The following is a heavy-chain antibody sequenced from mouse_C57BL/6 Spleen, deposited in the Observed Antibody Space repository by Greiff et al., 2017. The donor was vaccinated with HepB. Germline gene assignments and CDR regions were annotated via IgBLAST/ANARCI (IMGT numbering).Heavy chain of an antibody. Sequence: QVQLQQPGAELVKPGASVKLSCKASGYTFTSYWMHWVKQRPGQGLEWIGMIHPNSGSTNYNEKFKSKATLTVDKSSSTAYMQLSSLTSEDSAVYYCHSNYVGDWYFDVWGTGTTVTVSS. D-gene: IGHD2-5*01. CDR3: HSNYVGDWYFDV. V-gene: IGHV1-64*01. CDR2: IHPNSGST. J-gene: IGHJ1*03. CDR1: GYTFTSYW.